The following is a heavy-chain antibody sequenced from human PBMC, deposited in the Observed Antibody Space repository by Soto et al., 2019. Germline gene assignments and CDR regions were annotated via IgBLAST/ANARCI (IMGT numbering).Heavy chain of an antibody. CDR2: MNPNSGNT. CDR3: ARGGEMATLDDAFDI. CDR1: GYTFTSYD. J-gene: IGHJ3*02. D-gene: IGHD3-10*01. Sequence: GASVKVSCKASGYTFTSYDINWVRQATGRGLEWMGWMNPNSGNTGYAQKFQGRVTMTRNTSISTAYMELSSLRSEDTAVYCCARGGEMATLDDAFDIWGQGTMVTVSS. V-gene: IGHV1-8*01.